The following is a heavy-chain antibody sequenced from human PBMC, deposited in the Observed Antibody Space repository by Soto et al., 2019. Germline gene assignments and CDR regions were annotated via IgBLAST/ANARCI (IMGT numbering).Heavy chain of an antibody. CDR3: ARGKLSIWYYDYMDV. V-gene: IGHV1-2*04. Sequence: QVQLVQSGAEVKKPGASVKVSCKASGYTFTGYYMHWVRQAPGQGLEWMGWINPNSGGTNYAQKFQGWVTMTRDTSISTAYMELSRLRSDDTAVYYCARGKLSIWYYDYMDVWGKGTTVTVSS. D-gene: IGHD2-2*01. J-gene: IGHJ6*03. CDR1: GYTFTGYY. CDR2: INPNSGGT.